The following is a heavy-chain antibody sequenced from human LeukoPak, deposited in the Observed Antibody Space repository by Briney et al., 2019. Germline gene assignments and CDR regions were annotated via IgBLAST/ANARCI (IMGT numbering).Heavy chain of an antibody. D-gene: IGHD3-10*01. CDR1: GSTFSSYG. CDR3: AKGHYYGSGSLDY. Sequence: EGSLRLSCAASGSTFSSYGMSWVRQAPGKGLEWVSAIGGRDGSTYYADSVKGRFTISRDNSKNTLYVQMNSLRAEDTAVYYCAKGHYYGSGSLDYWGQGTLVTVSS. CDR2: IGGRDGST. J-gene: IGHJ4*02. V-gene: IGHV3-23*01.